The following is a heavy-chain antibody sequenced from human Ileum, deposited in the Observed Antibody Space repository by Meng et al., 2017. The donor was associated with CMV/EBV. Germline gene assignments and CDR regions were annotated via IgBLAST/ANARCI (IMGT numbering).Heavy chain of an antibody. J-gene: IGHJ6*02. CDR1: GGSFSGYY. D-gene: IGHD2-2*01. V-gene: IGHV4-34*01. CDR2: INHSGST. CDR3: ARGGLGYCSSTSCSRSYYYGMDV. Sequence: SETLSLTCAVYGGSFSGYYWSWIRQPPGKGLEWIGEINHSGSTNYNPSLKSRVTISVDTSKNQFSLKLSSVTAADTAVYYCARGGLGYCSSTSCSRSYYYGMDVWGQGTTVTVYS.